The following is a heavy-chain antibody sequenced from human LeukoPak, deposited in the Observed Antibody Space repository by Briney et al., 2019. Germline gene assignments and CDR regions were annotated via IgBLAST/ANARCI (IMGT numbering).Heavy chain of an antibody. J-gene: IGHJ5*02. CDR3: ARSGLYSSRDPNWFDP. D-gene: IGHD6-13*01. V-gene: IGHV3-21*01. Sequence: PGGSLRLSCAASGFTFSSYSMNWVRQAPGKGLEWVSSISSSSSYIYYADSVKGRFTISRDNAKNSLYLQMNSLRAEDTAVYYCARSGLYSSRDPNWFDPWGQGTLVTVSS. CDR1: GFTFSSYS. CDR2: ISSSSSYI.